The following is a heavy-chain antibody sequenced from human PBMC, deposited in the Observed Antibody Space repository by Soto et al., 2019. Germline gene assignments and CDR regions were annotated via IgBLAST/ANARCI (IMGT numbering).Heavy chain of an antibody. J-gene: IGHJ4*02. V-gene: IGHV3-64*01. CDR3: ARQVSGSNYFDY. CDR1: GFTFSSYV. Sequence: EVQLVESGGGLVQPGGSLRLSCAASGFTFSSYVMHWVREATGKGLEYVSAISSNGGSTYYANSVKGRFTISRDNSKNTLYLQMGSLRAEDMAVCYYARQVSGSNYFDYWGQGFLVTVS. CDR2: ISSNGGST. D-gene: IGHD2-15*01.